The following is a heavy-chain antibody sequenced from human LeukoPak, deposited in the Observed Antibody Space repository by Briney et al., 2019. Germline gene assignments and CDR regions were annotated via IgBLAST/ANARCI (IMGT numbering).Heavy chain of an antibody. CDR2: SYYSGST. CDR1: GDSVSSGSHY. J-gene: IGHJ6*02. CDR3: ARDGGPGFGELCEYYYYGMDV. V-gene: IGHV4-61*01. Sequence: PSEPLSLTCTVSGDSVSSGSHYWSWIRQPPGKGLGWIGPSYYSGSTNYSLSLKSRVTISVDASKNQFSLKLSSVTAADTAVYYCARDGGPGFGELCEYYYYGMDVWGQGTTVTVSS. D-gene: IGHD3-10*01.